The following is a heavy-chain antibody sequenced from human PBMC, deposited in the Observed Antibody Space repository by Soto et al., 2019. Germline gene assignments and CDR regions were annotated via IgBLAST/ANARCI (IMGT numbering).Heavy chain of an antibody. CDR3: ERLTAYSSSWYYFDY. V-gene: IGHV4-39*01. CDR2: IYYSGST. D-gene: IGHD6-13*01. Sequence: PSETLSLTCTVSGGSISSSSYYWGWIRQPPGKGLEWIGSIYYSGSTYYNPSLKSRVTISVDTSKNQFSLKLSSVTAADTAVYYCERLTAYSSSWYYFDYWGQGTLVTVSS. J-gene: IGHJ4*02. CDR1: GGSISSSSYY.